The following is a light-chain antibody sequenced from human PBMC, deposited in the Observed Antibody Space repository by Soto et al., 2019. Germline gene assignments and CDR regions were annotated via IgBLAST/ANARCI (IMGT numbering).Light chain of an antibody. CDR2: EVT. V-gene: IGLV2-14*01. Sequence: QSALTQPASVSGSPGQSITISCTGTSSDVGGYNYVSWYQQHPGKAPKLMIYEVTNRPSGVSNRFSASKSGNTASLTISGIQAEDEADYYCSSYTSSSTLVVFGGGTKLTVL. J-gene: IGLJ2*01. CDR1: SSDVGGYNY. CDR3: SSYTSSSTLVV.